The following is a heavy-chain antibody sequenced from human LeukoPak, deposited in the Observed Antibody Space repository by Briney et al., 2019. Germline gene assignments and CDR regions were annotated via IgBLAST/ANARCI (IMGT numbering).Heavy chain of an antibody. D-gene: IGHD6-13*01. Sequence: GGSLRLSCAASGFTFSSYAMSWVRQAPGKGLEWVSAISGSGGSTYYADSVKGRFTISRDNSKNTLYLQMNSLRAEDTAVYYCAKGLDIAPAGSSFDYCGQGTLVTVSS. V-gene: IGHV3-23*01. CDR2: ISGSGGST. CDR3: AKGLDIAPAGSSFDY. CDR1: GFTFSSYA. J-gene: IGHJ4*02.